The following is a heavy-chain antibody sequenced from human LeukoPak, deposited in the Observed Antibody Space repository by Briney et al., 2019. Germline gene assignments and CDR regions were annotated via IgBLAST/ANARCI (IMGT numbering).Heavy chain of an antibody. J-gene: IGHJ6*02. CDR2: INHSGST. Sequence: SETLSLTCAVYGGSFSGYYWSWIRQPPGKGLEWIGEINHSGSTNYNPSLKSRVTISVDTSKNQFSLKLSSVTAADAAVYSCARRGLSRIAAAGSYYYYGMDVWGQGTTVTVSS. CDR1: GGSFSGYY. CDR3: ARRGLSRIAAAGSYYYYGMDV. D-gene: IGHD6-13*01. V-gene: IGHV4-34*01.